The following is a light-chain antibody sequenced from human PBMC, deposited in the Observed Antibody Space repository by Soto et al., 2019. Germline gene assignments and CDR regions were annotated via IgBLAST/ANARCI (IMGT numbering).Light chain of an antibody. J-gene: IGKJ3*01. V-gene: IGKV1-5*03. CDR1: QSISDW. CDR2: KAS. Sequence: DIQMTQSPSTLSASVGDRVTITCRASQSISDWLAWYQQKPGKAPKVLIYKASSLASGVPSRLSGSGSGTEITLTISSLQPADFASYYCEQYNSYSTFGPGTYVDIK. CDR3: EQYNSYST.